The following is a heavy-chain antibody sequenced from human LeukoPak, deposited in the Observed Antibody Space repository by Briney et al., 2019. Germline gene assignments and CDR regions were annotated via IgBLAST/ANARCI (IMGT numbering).Heavy chain of an antibody. D-gene: IGHD3-9*01. CDR3: AKDYRYFDWLPLFDY. V-gene: IGHV3-23*01. J-gene: IGHJ4*02. CDR2: ISGSGGST. Sequence: GGSLRLSCAASGFTFSSCAMSWVRQAPGKGLEWVSAISGSGGSTYYADSVKGRFTISRDNSKNTLYLQMNSLRAEDTAVYYCAKDYRYFDWLPLFDYWGQGTLVTVSS. CDR1: GFTFSSCA.